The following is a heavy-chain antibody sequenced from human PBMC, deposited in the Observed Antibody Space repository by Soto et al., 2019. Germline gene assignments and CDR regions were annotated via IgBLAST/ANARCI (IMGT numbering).Heavy chain of an antibody. CDR2: INHSGST. V-gene: IGHV4-34*01. J-gene: IGHJ4*02. D-gene: IGHD6-13*01. CDR1: GGSFSGYY. Sequence: SETLSLTCAVYGGSFSGYYWSWIRQPPGKGLEWIGEINHSGSTNYNPSLKSRVTISVDTSKNQFSLKLSSVTAADTAVYYCARGRGSSSWYYWGQGTLVTVSS. CDR3: ARGRGSSSWYY.